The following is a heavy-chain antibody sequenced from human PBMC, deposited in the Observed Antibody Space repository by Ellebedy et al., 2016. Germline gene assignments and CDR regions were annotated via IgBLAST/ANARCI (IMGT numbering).Heavy chain of an antibody. Sequence: GESLKISXAASGFTFSSYDMHWVRQATGKGLEWVSAIGTAGDTYYPGSVKGRFTISRENAKNSLYLQMNSLRAGDTAVYYCAREGIDYYGMDVWGQGTTVTVSS. V-gene: IGHV3-13*04. CDR2: IGTAGDT. CDR3: AREGIDYYGMDV. CDR1: GFTFSSYD. J-gene: IGHJ6*02. D-gene: IGHD1-14*01.